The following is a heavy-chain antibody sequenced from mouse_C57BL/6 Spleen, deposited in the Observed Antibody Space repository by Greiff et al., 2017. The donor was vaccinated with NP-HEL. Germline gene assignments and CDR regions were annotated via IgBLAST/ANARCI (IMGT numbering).Heavy chain of an antibody. CDR3: ARDYYPHWYFDV. CDR2: IYPGSGST. Sequence: QVQLKQPGAELVKPGASVKMSCKASGYTFTSYWITWVKQRPGQGLEWIGDIYPGSGSTNYNEKFKSKATLTVDTSSSTAYMQLSSLTSEDSAVYYCARDYYPHWYFDVWGTGTTVTVSS. D-gene: IGHD1-1*01. V-gene: IGHV1-55*01. CDR1: GYTFTSYW. J-gene: IGHJ1*03.